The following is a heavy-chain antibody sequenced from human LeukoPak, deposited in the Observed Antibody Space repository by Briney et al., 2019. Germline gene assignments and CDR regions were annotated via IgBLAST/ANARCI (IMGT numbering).Heavy chain of an antibody. CDR1: GGSISSYY. CDR3: AREGIAAAGGLDY. CDR2: IYYSGST. J-gene: IGHJ4*02. D-gene: IGHD6-13*01. V-gene: IGHV4-59*01. Sequence: SETLSLTCTVSGGSISSYYWSWIRQPPGKGLEWIGYIYYSGSTNYNPSLKSRVTISVDTSKNQSSLKLSSVTAADTAVYYCAREGIAAAGGLDYWGQGTLVTVSS.